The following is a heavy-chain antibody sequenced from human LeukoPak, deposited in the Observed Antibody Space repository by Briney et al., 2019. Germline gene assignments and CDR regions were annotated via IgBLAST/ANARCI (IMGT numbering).Heavy chain of an antibody. V-gene: IGHV3-7*04. Sequence: GGSLRLSCAASGFTFTNDFMTWVRQAPGKGLEWVANMRVDGSDIHYADSVKGRFTISSDNARNSLYLQMNTLRADDTAVYCCARGRGWTYDSWGRGTLVTVSS. CDR1: GFTFTNDF. CDR2: MRVDGSDI. J-gene: IGHJ4*02. CDR3: ARGRGWTYDS. D-gene: IGHD6-19*01.